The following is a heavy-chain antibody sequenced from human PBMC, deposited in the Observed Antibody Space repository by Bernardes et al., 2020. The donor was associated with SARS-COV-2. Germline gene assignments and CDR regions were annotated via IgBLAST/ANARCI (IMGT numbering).Heavy chain of an antibody. Sequence: GGSLRLSCAASGFTFDDYAMHWVRQAPGKGLEWVSLISGDGGSTYYADSVKGRFTISRDNSKNSLYLQMNSLRTEDTALYYCASSVAGTTLDYWGQGTLVTVSS. D-gene: IGHD6-19*01. CDR1: GFTFDDYA. J-gene: IGHJ4*02. CDR2: ISGDGGST. CDR3: ASSVAGTTLDY. V-gene: IGHV3-43*02.